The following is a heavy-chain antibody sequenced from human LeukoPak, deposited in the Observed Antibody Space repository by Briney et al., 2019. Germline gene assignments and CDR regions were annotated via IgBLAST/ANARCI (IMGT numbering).Heavy chain of an antibody. J-gene: IGHJ5*02. Sequence: VSSVKVSCKASGYTFTSYYMHWVRQAPGQGLEWMGIINPSGGSTSYAQKFQGRVTMTRDMSTSTVYMELSSLRSEDTAVYYCARVGIQLWRQNWFDPWGQGTLVTVSS. D-gene: IGHD5-18*01. CDR1: GYTFTSYY. CDR2: INPSGGST. CDR3: ARVGIQLWRQNWFDP. V-gene: IGHV1-46*01.